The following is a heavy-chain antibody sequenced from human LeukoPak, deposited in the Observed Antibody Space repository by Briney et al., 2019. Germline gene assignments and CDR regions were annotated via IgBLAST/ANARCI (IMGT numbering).Heavy chain of an antibody. V-gene: IGHV1-69*04. Sequence: SVKVSCKASGGTFSSYAISWVRQAPGQGLEWMGRIIPILGIANYAQKFQGRVTITADKSTSTAYMELSSLRSEDTAVYYCARVVAAAGRCYFDYWGQGTLVTVSS. CDR3: ARVVAAAGRCYFDY. CDR2: IIPILGIA. D-gene: IGHD6-13*01. J-gene: IGHJ4*02. CDR1: GGTFSSYA.